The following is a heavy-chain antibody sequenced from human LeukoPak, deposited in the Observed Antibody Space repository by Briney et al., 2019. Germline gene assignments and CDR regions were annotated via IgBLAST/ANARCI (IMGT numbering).Heavy chain of an antibody. Sequence: PGGSLRLSCAAYGFTFSSYGMHWVRQAPGKGLEWVAFIRYDGSNKYYADSVKGRFTISRDNSKNTMYLPMNTLRAEDTAVSYCATDLGIVGVRPFCYWGPGTLVTASS. CDR2: IRYDGSNK. D-gene: IGHD1-26*01. J-gene: IGHJ4*02. CDR1: GFTFSSYG. V-gene: IGHV3-30*02. CDR3: ATDLGIVGVRPFCY.